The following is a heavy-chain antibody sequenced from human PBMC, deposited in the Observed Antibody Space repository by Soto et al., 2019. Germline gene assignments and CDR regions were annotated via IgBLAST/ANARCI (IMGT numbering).Heavy chain of an antibody. D-gene: IGHD3-3*01. J-gene: IGHJ6*02. CDR1: GYSFTSYW. CDR2: IYPGDSNT. CDR3: ARHAYDFWSGHPNPRYYYGMDV. V-gene: IGHV5-51*01. Sequence: GESLKISCKGSGYSFTSYWIGWVRQMPGKGLEWMGIIYPGDSNTRYSPSLQGQVTISVDKSISTAYLRWSSLKATDTAMYYCARHAYDFWSGHPNPRYYYGMDVWGQGTTVTVS.